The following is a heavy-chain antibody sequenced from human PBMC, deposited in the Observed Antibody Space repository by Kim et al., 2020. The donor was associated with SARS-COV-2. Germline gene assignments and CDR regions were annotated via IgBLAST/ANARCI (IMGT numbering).Heavy chain of an antibody. Sequence: SETLSLTCAVYGGSFSGYYWSWIRQPPGKGLEWIGEINHSGSTNYNPSLKSRVTISVDTSKNQFSLKLSSVTAADTAVYYCARDPAMVRGVIIDAYYYYG. CDR1: GGSFSGYY. D-gene: IGHD3-10*01. V-gene: IGHV4-34*01. J-gene: IGHJ6*01. CDR2: INHSGST. CDR3: ARDPAMVRGVIIDAYYYYG.